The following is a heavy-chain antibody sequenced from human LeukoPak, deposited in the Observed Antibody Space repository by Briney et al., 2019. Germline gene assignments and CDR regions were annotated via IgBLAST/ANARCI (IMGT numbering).Heavy chain of an antibody. CDR1: GYTFTGYY. CDR2: INPNSGGT. J-gene: IGHJ4*02. V-gene: IGHV1-2*06. Sequence: ASVKVSCKASGYTFTGYYMHWVRQAPGQELEWMGRINPNSGGTNYAQKFQGRVTMTRDTSISTAYMELSRLRSDDTAVYYCASWDGAQYYFDYWGQGTLVTVSS. CDR3: ASWDGAQYYFDY. D-gene: IGHD4/OR15-4a*01.